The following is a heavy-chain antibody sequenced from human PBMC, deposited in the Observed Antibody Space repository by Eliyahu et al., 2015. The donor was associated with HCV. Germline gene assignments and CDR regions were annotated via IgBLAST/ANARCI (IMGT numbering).Heavy chain of an antibody. CDR1: GGSISSYY. Sequence: QVQLQESGPGLVKPSETLSLTCTVSGGSISSYYWSWIRQPPGKGLEWIGYIYYSGSTNYNPSLKSRVTISVDTSKNQFSLKLSSVTAADTAVYYCARRRQLAVASYYYYGMDVWGQGTTVTVSS. D-gene: IGHD6-6*01. V-gene: IGHV4-59*01. CDR2: IYYSGST. CDR3: ARRRQLAVASYYYYGMDV. J-gene: IGHJ6*02.